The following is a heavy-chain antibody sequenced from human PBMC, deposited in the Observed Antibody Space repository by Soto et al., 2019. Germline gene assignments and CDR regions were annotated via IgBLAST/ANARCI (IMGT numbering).Heavy chain of an antibody. Sequence: QVQLQQWGAGLLKPSETLSLNCAVTGGSLSGYYWSWIRQPPGKGLEWIGEVKDGGHTNYSPSLRGRVTISSDTSNSQFCLRLSSVTAADTGVYYCARGQEGVVATHWDQGSLVTVSS. D-gene: IGHD5-12*01. V-gene: IGHV4-34*01. CDR3: ARGQEGVVATH. CDR2: VKDGGHT. CDR1: GGSLSGYY. J-gene: IGHJ4*02.